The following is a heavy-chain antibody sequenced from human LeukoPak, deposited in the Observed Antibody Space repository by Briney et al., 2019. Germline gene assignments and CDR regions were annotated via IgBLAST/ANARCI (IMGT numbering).Heavy chain of an antibody. Sequence: GGSLRLSCAASGFTFSSYALHWVRQAPGKGLEWVAVISYDGTNKYYADSVKGRFTISRDNSKDTLYLQMNSLRVEDTAVYYCATLRGLTMVRDDIWGQGTMVTGSS. CDR3: ATLRGLTMVRDDI. V-gene: IGHV3-30-3*01. CDR1: GFTFSSYA. D-gene: IGHD3-10*01. J-gene: IGHJ3*02. CDR2: ISYDGTNK.